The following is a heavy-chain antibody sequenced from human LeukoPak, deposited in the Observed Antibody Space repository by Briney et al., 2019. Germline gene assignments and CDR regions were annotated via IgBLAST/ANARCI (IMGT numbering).Heavy chain of an antibody. CDR1: GFTFSSYW. Sequence: GGSLRLSCAASGFTFSSYWMHWVRQAPGKGLVWVSRINSDGSSTSYADSVRGRFSISRDNAKNTLNLQMNSLRAEDTAVYYCARDLGQYYDTSDNWFDPWGQGTLVTVSS. D-gene: IGHD3-22*01. J-gene: IGHJ5*02. CDR2: INSDGSST. V-gene: IGHV3-74*01. CDR3: ARDLGQYYDTSDNWFDP.